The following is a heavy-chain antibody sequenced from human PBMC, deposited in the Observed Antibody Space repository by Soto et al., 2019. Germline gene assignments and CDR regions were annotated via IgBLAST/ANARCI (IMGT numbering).Heavy chain of an antibody. CDR3: ARDRLLRYSGYEAHYYGMDV. V-gene: IGHV1-18*04. CDR1: GYTFTSYG. D-gene: IGHD5-12*01. Sequence: ASVKVSCKASGYTFTSYGISWVRQAPGQGLEWMGWISAYNGNTNYAQKLQGRVTMTTDTSTSTAYMELRSLRSDDTAVYYCARDRLLRYSGYEAHYYGMDVWCQGTTVTGSS. CDR2: ISAYNGNT. J-gene: IGHJ6*02.